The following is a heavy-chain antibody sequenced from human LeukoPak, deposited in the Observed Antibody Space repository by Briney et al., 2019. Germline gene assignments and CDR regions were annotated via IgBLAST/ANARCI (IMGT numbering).Heavy chain of an antibody. J-gene: IGHJ5*02. D-gene: IGHD5-12*01. V-gene: IGHV1-69*06. CDR3: ARADLTRIQWAWFDP. CDR2: IIPIFGTA. CDR1: GGTFSSYA. Sequence: SVKVSCKASGGTFSSYAISWLRQAPGQGLEWMGGIIPIFGTANYAQKFQGRVTITADKSTSTAYMELSSLRSEDTAVYYCARADLTRIQWAWFDPWGQGTLVTVSS.